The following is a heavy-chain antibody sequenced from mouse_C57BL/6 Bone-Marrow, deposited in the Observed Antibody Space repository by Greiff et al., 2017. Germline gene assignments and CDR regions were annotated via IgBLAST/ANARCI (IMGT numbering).Heavy chain of an antibody. CDR2: IDPSVSYT. CDR1: GYTFTSYW. V-gene: IGHV1-69*01. D-gene: IGHD2-12*01. J-gene: IGHJ2*01. CDR3: ARSYPDY. Sequence: QVQLQQPGAELVMPGASVKLSCKASGYTFTSYWMHWVKQRPGQGLEWIGEIDPSVSYTNYNQKFKGKSTLTVDKSSSTAYMQLSSLTSEDSAVYYCARSYPDYWGQGTTLTVSS.